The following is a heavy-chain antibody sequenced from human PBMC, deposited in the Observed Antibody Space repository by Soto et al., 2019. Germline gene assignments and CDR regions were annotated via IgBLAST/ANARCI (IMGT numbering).Heavy chain of an antibody. CDR2: INHSGGT. V-gene: IGHV4-34*01. CDR3: ARGSVDTLDSSGFHES. CDR1: GWSFIAYY. Sequence: SETLSLTCSFYGWSFIAYYCSLILQPPGKGLEWIGEINHSGGTSYNPSLKSRVTISVDKSKSQFSLKLTSVTAADRAVYYCARGSVDTLDSSGFHESWGKGNTVTVS. J-gene: IGHJ6*03. D-gene: IGHD3-22*01.